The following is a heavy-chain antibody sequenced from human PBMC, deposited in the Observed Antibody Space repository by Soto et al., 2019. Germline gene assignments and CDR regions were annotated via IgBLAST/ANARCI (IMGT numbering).Heavy chain of an antibody. D-gene: IGHD6-19*01. CDR3: ARDTGYSSGWSDY. CDR1: GFTFSSYG. CDR2: IWYDGSNK. V-gene: IGHV3-33*01. Sequence: GGSLRLSCAASGFTFSSYGMHWVRQAPGKGLEWVAVIWYDGSNKYYADSVKGRFTISRDNSKNTLYLQMNSLRAEETAVYYCARDTGYSSGWSDYWGQGTLVTVSS. J-gene: IGHJ4*02.